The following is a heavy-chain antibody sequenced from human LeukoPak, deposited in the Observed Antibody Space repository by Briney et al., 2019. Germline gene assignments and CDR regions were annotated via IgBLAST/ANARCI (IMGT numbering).Heavy chain of an antibody. CDR1: GYTFTSYG. Sequence: GASVKVSCKASGYTFTSYGISWVRQAPGQGLEWMGWISAYNGNTNYAQKLQGRVTMTTDTSTSTAYMELRSLRSDDTAVYYCARGREPRIAVAGGDAFDIWGQGTMVTVSS. D-gene: IGHD6-19*01. J-gene: IGHJ3*02. CDR2: ISAYNGNT. V-gene: IGHV1-18*01. CDR3: ARGREPRIAVAGGDAFDI.